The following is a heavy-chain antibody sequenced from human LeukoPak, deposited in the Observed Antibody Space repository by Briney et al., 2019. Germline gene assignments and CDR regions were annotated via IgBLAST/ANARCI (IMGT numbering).Heavy chain of an antibody. D-gene: IGHD1-26*01. CDR3: ARDGGPGSYFDL. V-gene: IGHV4-59*01. CDR2: IYYSGIT. J-gene: IGHJ2*01. Sequence: PSETLSLTCTASGGSISSYYRSWIRQPPGKGLEWIGYIYYSGITNYNPSLKSRVTISVDTSKNQFSLKLSSVTAADTAVYYCARDGGPGSYFDLWGRGTLVTVSS. CDR1: GGSISSYY.